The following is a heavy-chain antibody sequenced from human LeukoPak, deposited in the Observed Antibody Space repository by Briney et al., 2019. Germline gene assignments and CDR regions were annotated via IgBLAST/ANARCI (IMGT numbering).Heavy chain of an antibody. D-gene: IGHD3-22*01. CDR3: ARGYYDSSGYYLRWFDP. V-gene: IGHV3-21*01. J-gene: IGHJ5*02. Sequence: SGRSLRLSCAASGFTFDDYAMNWVRQAQGKGLEWVSSISSSSSYIYYADSVKGRFTISRDNAKNSLYLQMNSLRAEDTAVYYCARGYYDSSGYYLRWFDPWGQGTLVTVSS. CDR1: GFTFDDYA. CDR2: ISSSSSYI.